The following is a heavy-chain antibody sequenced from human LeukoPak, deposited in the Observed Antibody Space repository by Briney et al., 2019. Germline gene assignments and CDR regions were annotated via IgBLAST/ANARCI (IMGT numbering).Heavy chain of an antibody. J-gene: IGHJ4*02. V-gene: IGHV4-39*01. CDR1: GGSISSSSYY. CDR3: ARHINDLAVAGPAFDY. D-gene: IGHD6-19*01. CDR2: IYYSGST. Sequence: PSETLSLTCTVSGGSISSSSYYWGWIRQPPGKGLEWIGSIYYSGSTYYNPSLKSRVTISVDTSKNQFSLKLSSVTAADTALYYCARHINDLAVAGPAFDYWGQETLVTVSS.